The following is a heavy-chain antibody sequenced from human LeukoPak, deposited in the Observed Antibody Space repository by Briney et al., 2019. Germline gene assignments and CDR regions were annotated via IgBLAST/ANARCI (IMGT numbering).Heavy chain of an antibody. CDR2: INPNSGGT. CDR1: GYTFTDYY. D-gene: IGHD3-22*01. Sequence: ASVKVSCKASGYTFTDYYMHWVRQAPGPGLECMGWINPNSGGTNYAQKFQGRVTMTRDTSISTAYMELSRLRSDDTAVYYCARDERYDSSGYPFDYWGQGTLVTVSS. J-gene: IGHJ4*02. CDR3: ARDERYDSSGYPFDY. V-gene: IGHV1-2*02.